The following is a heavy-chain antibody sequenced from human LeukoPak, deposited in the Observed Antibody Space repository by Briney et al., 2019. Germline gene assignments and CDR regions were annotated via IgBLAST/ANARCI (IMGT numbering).Heavy chain of an antibody. CDR2: IKQDGNEK. J-gene: IGHJ4*02. CDR3: ARGSTPSSPGFDY. D-gene: IGHD5/OR15-5a*01. CDR1: GFTFSSYA. Sequence: GGSLRLSCAASGFTFSSYAMSWVRQAPGKGLEWVANIKQDGNEKYYVDSVKGRFTISRDNAKNSLYLQMNSLRAEDTALYYCARGSTPSSPGFDYWGQGTLVTVSS. V-gene: IGHV3-7*01.